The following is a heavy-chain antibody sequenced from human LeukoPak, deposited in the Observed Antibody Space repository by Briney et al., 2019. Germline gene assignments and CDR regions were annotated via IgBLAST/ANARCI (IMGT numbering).Heavy chain of an antibody. J-gene: IGHJ6*02. V-gene: IGHV3-23*01. CDR1: GFTFSSYA. CDR2: ISGSGGST. D-gene: IGHD6-13*01. Sequence: GGSLRLSCAASGFTFSSYAMSWVRQAPGKGLEWVSAISGSGGSTYYADSVKGRFTISRDNSKNTLYLQMNSLRAEDTAVFYCARGGARSSSYYYYGMDVWGLGTTVTVSS. CDR3: ARGGARSSSYYYYGMDV.